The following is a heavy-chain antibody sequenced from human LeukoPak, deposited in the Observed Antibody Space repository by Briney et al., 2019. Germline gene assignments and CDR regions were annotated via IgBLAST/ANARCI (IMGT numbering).Heavy chain of an antibody. J-gene: IGHJ4*02. D-gene: IGHD5-12*01. V-gene: IGHV4-4*07. CDR3: ARVKEIGSGYDLAY. Sequence: SETLSLTCTVSGGSISSYYWSWIRQPAGKGLEWIGRIYNSGSTNYNPSLKSRVTMSVDTPKNQFSLKLNSVTAADTAVYYCARVKEIGSGYDLAYWGQGTLVTVSS. CDR1: GGSISSYY. CDR2: IYNSGST.